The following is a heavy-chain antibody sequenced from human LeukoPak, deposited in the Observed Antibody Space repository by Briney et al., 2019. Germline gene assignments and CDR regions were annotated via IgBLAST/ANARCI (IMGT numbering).Heavy chain of an antibody. CDR3: ARRMGVGMTFDF. CDR1: GFTFSNYY. Sequence: GGSLRLSCAASGFTFSNYYMSWFRQAPGKGLEWISYINTGDGTIYYADSVKGRFTISRDNTRNSLYLQMNSLRAEDTAVYLCARRMGVGMTFDFWGQGVLVTVSS. V-gene: IGHV3-11*01. D-gene: IGHD3-10*01. CDR2: INTGDGTI. J-gene: IGHJ4*02.